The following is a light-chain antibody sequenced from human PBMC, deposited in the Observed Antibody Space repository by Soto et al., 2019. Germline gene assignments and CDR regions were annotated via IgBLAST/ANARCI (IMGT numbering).Light chain of an antibody. J-gene: IGKJ3*01. V-gene: IGKV1-5*01. CDR3: QQYGFS. CDR2: DAS. Sequence: DIHMTQSPSTLSASVGDRVTITCRASQSVSYWLAWYQQKPGKAPKLLIHDASSLESGVPSRFRGGGSGQEFTLTISGLQPDDFATYYWQQYGFSFGPGTKVEMK. CDR1: QSVSYW.